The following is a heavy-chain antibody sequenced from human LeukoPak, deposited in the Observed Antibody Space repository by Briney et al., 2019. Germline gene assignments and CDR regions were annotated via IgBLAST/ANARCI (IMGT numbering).Heavy chain of an antibody. V-gene: IGHV3-23*01. Sequence: GGPLRLSCAVSAFTFSNYAMTWVRQAPGKGLEWVSAVSGSGETTYYADSVKGRFTISRDNSKNTLYLRMLTLRADDTAVYYCAEGPVVPSSSYYFDSWGQGTLVTSST. J-gene: IGHJ4*02. CDR3: AEGPVVPSSSYYFDS. CDR1: AFTFSNYA. CDR2: VSGSGETT. D-gene: IGHD2-15*01.